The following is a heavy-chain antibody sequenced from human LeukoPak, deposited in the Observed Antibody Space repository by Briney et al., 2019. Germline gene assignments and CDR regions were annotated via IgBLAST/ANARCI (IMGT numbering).Heavy chain of an antibody. Sequence: PSETLSLTCTVSGGSISSSSYYWSWIRQPPGKGLEWIGEINHSGSTNYNPSLKSRVTISVDTSKNQFSLKLSSVTAADTAVYYCAGRLPYYYDSSGYGYWGQGTLVTVSS. D-gene: IGHD3-22*01. CDR2: INHSGST. CDR1: GGSISSSSYY. J-gene: IGHJ4*02. V-gene: IGHV4-39*07. CDR3: AGRLPYYYDSSGYGY.